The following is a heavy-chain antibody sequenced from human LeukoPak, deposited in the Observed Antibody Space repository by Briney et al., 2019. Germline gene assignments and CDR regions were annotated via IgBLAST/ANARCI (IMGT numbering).Heavy chain of an antibody. J-gene: IGHJ4*02. CDR1: GFTFSSYA. Sequence: GRSLRLSCAASGFTFSSYAMHWVRQALGKGLEWVAVISYDGSNKYYADSVKGRFTISRDNSKNTLYLQMNSLRAEDTAVYYCFAGSYGGNDYWGQGTLVTVSS. CDR3: FAGSYGGNDY. CDR2: ISYDGSNK. V-gene: IGHV3-30-3*01. D-gene: IGHD4-23*01.